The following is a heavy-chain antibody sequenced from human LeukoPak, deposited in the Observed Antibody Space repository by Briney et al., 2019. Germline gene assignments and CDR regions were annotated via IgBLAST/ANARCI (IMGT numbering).Heavy chain of an antibody. CDR3: ARERAYSSASPLDY. V-gene: IGHV4-34*01. CDR1: GGSFSGYY. Sequence: SETLSLTCAVYGGSFSGYYWSWIRQPPGKGLEWIGETNHSGSTNYNPSLKSRVTISVDTSKNQFSLKLSSVTAADTAVYYCARERAYSSASPLDYWGQGTLVTVSS. CDR2: TNHSGST. J-gene: IGHJ4*02. D-gene: IGHD6-19*01.